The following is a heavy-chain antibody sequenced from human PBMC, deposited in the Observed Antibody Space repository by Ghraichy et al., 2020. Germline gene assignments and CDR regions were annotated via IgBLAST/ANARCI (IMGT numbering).Heavy chain of an antibody. CDR1: EFTFSAYA. CDR2: VSGSGSGDST. D-gene: IGHD2-2*01. CDR3: ARNRGSSPWYPLDY. J-gene: IGHJ4*02. Sequence: GGSLRLSCAASEFTFSAYAMSWVRLAPGKRLQWVSGVSGSGSGDSTYYSDSVKGRFTISRDNFKNTLYLQMNSLRAEDTAIYYCARNRGSSPWYPLDYWGQGALVTVSS. V-gene: IGHV3-23*01.